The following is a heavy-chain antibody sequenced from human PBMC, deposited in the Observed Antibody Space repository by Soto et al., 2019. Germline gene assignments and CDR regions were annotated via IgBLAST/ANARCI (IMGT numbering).Heavy chain of an antibody. CDR1: GGSISSGDYY. D-gene: IGHD4-17*01. CDR3: ARVRADGDYGDYKIDY. J-gene: IGHJ4*02. CDR2: IYYSGST. V-gene: IGHV4-30-4*01. Sequence: PSETLSLTCTVSGGSISSGDYYWSWIRQPPGKGLEWIGYIYYSGSTYYNPSLKSRVTISVDTSKNQFSLKLSSVTAADTAVYYCARVRADGDYGDYKIDYWGQGTLVTVSS.